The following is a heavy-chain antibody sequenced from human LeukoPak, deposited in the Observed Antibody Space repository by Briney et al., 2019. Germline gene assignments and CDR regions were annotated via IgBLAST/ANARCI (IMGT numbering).Heavy chain of an antibody. CDR1: GNYW. D-gene: IGHD2/OR15-2a*01. J-gene: IGHJ4*02. Sequence: GGSLRLSCAASGNYWTHWVRQVPGKGLVWVSHINSDGSWTSYADSVKGRFTISKDNAKNTVYLQMNSLRAEDTAVYYCVSFYETYWGRGTLVTVSS. V-gene: IGHV3-74*01. CDR3: VSFYETY. CDR2: INSDGSWT.